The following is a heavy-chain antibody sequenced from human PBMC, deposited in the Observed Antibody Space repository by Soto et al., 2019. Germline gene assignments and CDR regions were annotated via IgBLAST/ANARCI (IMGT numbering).Heavy chain of an antibody. CDR3: VRELDTAMLTAEVWFDR. V-gene: IGHV4-31*01. CDR1: GGSISTGGYY. D-gene: IGHD5-18*01. Sequence: QVQLQESGPGLVKPSQTLSLTCTVSGGSISTGGYYWSWIRQHPGKGLEWIGYIYYSGRTYYKPSLKSLVTIAVDASKNQFSLRLRSVTAADTAVYYCVRELDTAMLTAEVWFDRWGQGTLVTVSS. J-gene: IGHJ5*02. CDR2: IYYSGRT.